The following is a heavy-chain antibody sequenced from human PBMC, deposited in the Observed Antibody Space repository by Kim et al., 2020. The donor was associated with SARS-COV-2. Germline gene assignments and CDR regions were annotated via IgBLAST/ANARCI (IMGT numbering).Heavy chain of an antibody. Sequence: GGSLRLSCAASGFTVTDYNINWVRQAPGKGLEWVSEISSSSIFYANSVKGRFSVSRDNAKNSVYLQMKSLRDDDTAVYYCARGTYVFDIWGHGTMVTVSS. V-gene: IGHV3-48*02. CDR1: GFTVTDYN. J-gene: IGHJ3*02. CDR3: ARGTYVFDI. CDR2: ISSSSI.